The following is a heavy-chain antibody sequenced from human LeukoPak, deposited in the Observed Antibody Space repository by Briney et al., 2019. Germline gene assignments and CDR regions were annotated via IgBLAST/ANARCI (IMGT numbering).Heavy chain of an antibody. Sequence: EGSLRLSCAASGFTFSSSAMSWVRQAPGKGLEWVSSISGSGSGGSTYYADSVKGRFTISRDNSKNTLYLQMNSLRAEDTAVYYCAKSGYNRFDYWGQGTLVTVSS. CDR2: ISGSGSGGST. CDR3: AKSGYNRFDY. D-gene: IGHD5-24*01. CDR1: GFTFSSSA. V-gene: IGHV3-23*01. J-gene: IGHJ4*02.